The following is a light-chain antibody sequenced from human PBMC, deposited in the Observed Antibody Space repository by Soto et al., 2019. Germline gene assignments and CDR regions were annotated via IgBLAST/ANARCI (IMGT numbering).Light chain of an antibody. V-gene: IGLV2-14*01. J-gene: IGLJ1*01. CDR2: EVS. CDR3: SSYTSSSTLEV. CDR1: SCDVGGYNY. Sequence: QSALAQPASVSGSPGQSITISCTGTSCDVGGYNYVSWYQQHPGKAPKLMIYEVSNRPSGVSNRFSGSKSGNTASLTISGLQAEDEADYYCSSYTSSSTLEVFGTGTKVTVL.